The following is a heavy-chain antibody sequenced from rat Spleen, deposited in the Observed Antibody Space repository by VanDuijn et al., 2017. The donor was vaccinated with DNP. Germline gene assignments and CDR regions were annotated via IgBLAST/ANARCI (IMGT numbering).Heavy chain of an antibody. CDR1: GFTFSNYD. CDR2: ISTSGGST. CDR3: ARLLQWYYWYFDF. V-gene: IGHV5-25*01. J-gene: IGHJ1*01. D-gene: IGHD1-1*01. Sequence: EVQLVESGGGLVQPGRSLKLSCAASGFTFSNYDMAWVRQAPTKGLEWVASISTSGGSTYYRDSVKGRFTVSRDNAKSTLYLQMDSLRSEDTATYYCARLLQWYYWYFDFWGPGTMVTVSS.